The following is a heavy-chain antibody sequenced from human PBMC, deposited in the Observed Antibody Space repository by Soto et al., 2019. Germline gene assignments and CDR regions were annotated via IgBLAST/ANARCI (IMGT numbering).Heavy chain of an antibody. CDR2: IIPICGTA. J-gene: IGHJ6*02. CDR3: ARCYDSSGFRVAPKIYYYYGMDV. CDR1: GGTFSSYA. Sequence: GASVKVSCKASGGTFSSYAISWVRQAPGQGLEWMGGIIPICGTANYAQKFQGIVTITADKSTSTAYMELSSLRSEDTAVYYCARCYDSSGFRVAPKIYYYYGMDVWGQGTTVTVSS. D-gene: IGHD3-22*01. V-gene: IGHV1-69*06.